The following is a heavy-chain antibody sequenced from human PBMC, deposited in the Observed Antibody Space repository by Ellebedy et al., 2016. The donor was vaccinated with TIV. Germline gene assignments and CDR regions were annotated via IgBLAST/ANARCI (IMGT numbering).Heavy chain of an antibody. J-gene: IGHJ4*02. CDR2: INPNSGGT. D-gene: IGHD6-6*01. Sequence: ASVKVSCKASGGTFSSYAISWVRQAPGQGLEWMGWINPNSGGTNYAQKFQGRVTMTRDTSISTAYMELSRLRSGDTAVYYCARDYGSSTDFDYWGQGTLVTVSS. V-gene: IGHV1-2*02. CDR1: GGTFSSYA. CDR3: ARDYGSSTDFDY.